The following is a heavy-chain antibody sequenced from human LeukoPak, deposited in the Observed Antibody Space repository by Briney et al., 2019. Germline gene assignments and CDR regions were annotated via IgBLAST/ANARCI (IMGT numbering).Heavy chain of an antibody. CDR2: INHSGST. V-gene: IGHV4-34*01. Sequence: SETLSLTCAVYGGSFSGYYWSWIRQPPGKGLEWIGEINHSGSTNYNPSLKSRVTISVDTSKNQFSLKLSSVTAADTAVYYCARSRFARAFDYWGQGTLVTVSS. CDR3: ARSRFARAFDY. D-gene: IGHD3-3*01. CDR1: GGSFSGYY. J-gene: IGHJ4*02.